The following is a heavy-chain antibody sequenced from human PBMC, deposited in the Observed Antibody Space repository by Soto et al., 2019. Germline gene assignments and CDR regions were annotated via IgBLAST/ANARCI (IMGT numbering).Heavy chain of an antibody. CDR3: ARHLGEGYFDY. V-gene: IGHV4-39*01. J-gene: IGHJ4*02. CDR2: IYHSGST. Sequence: SETLSLTCTVSGDSISSGTYFWGWVRQPPGKGLEWIGSIYHSGSTYYNPSLKSRVTISVDTSKNHFSLKLRSVTAADTALYYCARHLGEGYFDYWGQGTLVTVS. CDR1: GDSISSGTYF.